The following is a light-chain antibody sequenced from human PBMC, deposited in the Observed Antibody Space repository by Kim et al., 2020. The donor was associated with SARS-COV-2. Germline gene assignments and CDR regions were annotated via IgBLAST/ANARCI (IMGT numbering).Light chain of an antibody. CDR1: TSDIGNNY. J-gene: IGLJ3*02. CDR2: ETD. Sequence: GQRVTISCSGSTSDIGNNYGCWYQHLPGAAPKLLIYETDKRPSGVPDRFSGSKSGTSASLTISGLRSEDEADYYCATWSDTLTGVVFGGGTQLTVL. CDR3: ATWSDTLTGVV. V-gene: IGLV1-47*01.